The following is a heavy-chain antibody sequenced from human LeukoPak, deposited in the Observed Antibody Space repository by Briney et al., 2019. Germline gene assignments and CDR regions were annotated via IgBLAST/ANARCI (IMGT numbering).Heavy chain of an antibody. D-gene: IGHD2-2*01. J-gene: IGHJ4*02. CDR1: GFTSSAYD. CDR2: SGTVGDT. CDR3: VRAAMPYIINGRRFDY. V-gene: IGHV3-13*04. Sequence: GGSLRLSCAASGFTSSAYDMHWVRQITGGGLEWVSTSGTVGDTFYSDSVKGRFTISRENAKNSVHLQMNSLRVEDSDIYFCVRAAMPYIINGRRFDYWGQGTLVTVSS.